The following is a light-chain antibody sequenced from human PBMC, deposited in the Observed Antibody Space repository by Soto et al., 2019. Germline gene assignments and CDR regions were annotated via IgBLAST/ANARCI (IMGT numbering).Light chain of an antibody. V-gene: IGLV1-40*01. CDR1: SSNIGAGYD. CDR3: QSYDSSLRGEV. J-gene: IGLJ2*01. Sequence: QSVLTQPPSVSGAPGQRVTISCTGSSSNIGAGYDVHWYRQIPGTAPKLLIHHNSNRPSGVPDRFSGSKSGTSASLAITGLQAEDEPDYYCQSYDSSLRGEVFGGGTKLTVL. CDR2: HNS.